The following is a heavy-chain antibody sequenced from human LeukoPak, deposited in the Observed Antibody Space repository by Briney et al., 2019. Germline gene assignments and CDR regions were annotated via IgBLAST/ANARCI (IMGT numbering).Heavy chain of an antibody. D-gene: IGHD6-19*01. J-gene: IGHJ4*02. CDR3: ARVEVRIAVAGSYDY. Sequence: GGSLRLSCAASRFTLSSYAMHWVRQAPGKGLEWVAVISYDGSNKYYADSVKGRFTISRDNSKNTLYLQMNSLRAEDTAVYYCARVEVRIAVAGSYDYWGQGTLVTVSS. CDR2: ISYDGSNK. V-gene: IGHV3-30*04. CDR1: RFTLSSYA.